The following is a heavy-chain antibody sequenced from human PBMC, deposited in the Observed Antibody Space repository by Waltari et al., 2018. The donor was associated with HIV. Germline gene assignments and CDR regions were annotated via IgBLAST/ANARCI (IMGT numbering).Heavy chain of an antibody. D-gene: IGHD2-21*01. Sequence: QVHLQQWGAGLLKPSETLSSTCAVHGASFRDYQFFNAYYWICIRQPQGKGLEWIGEGNHVGDGTYNPSLKGRVISSVDPSRNRVYLNLTSVTAADSALYYCARGRGTFFYFYGMDVWGQGTTVTV. J-gene: IGHJ6*02. V-gene: IGHV4-34*02. CDR1: GASFRDYQFFNAYY. CDR2: GNHVGDG. CDR3: ARGRGTFFYFYGMDV.